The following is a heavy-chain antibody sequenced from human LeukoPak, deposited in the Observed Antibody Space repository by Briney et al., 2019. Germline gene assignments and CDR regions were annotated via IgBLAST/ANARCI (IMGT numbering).Heavy chain of an antibody. J-gene: IGHJ3*02. CDR2: ISSSSSYI. D-gene: IGHD3-9*01. CDR3: AGDILTGYYSSAAFDI. CDR1: GFTFSSYS. Sequence: GGSLRLSCAASGFTFSSYSMNWVRQAPGKGLEWVSSISSSSSYIYYADSVKGRFTISRDNAKNSLYPQMNSLRAEDTAVYYCAGDILTGYYSSAAFDIWGQGTMVTVSS. V-gene: IGHV3-21*01.